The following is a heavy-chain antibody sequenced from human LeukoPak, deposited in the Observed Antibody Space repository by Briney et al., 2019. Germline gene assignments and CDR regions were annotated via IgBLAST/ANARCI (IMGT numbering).Heavy chain of an antibody. J-gene: IGHJ4*02. V-gene: IGHV4-34*01. D-gene: IGHD5-18*01. CDR3: ARGGYSYPY. Sequence: SETLSLTCAVYGGSFSGYYWGWIRQPPGKGLEWIGEINHSGSTNYNPSLKSRVTISVDTSKNQFSLKLSSVTAADTAVYYCARGGYSYPYWGQGTLVTVSS. CDR1: GGSFSGYY. CDR2: INHSGST.